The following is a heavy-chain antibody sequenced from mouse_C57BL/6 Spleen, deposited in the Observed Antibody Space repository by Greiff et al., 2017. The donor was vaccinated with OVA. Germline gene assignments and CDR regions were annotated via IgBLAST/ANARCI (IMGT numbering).Heavy chain of an antibody. CDR2: IYPGGGYT. CDR3: ARGGSGRAMDY. D-gene: IGHD4-1*01. CDR1: GYTFTNYW. V-gene: IGHV1-63*01. J-gene: IGHJ4*01. Sequence: QVQLQQSGAELVRPGTSVKMSCKASGYTFTNYWIGWAKQRPGHGLAWIGDIYPGGGYTNYNEKFKGKATLTADKSSSTAYMQFSSLTSEDSAIYYCARGGSGRAMDYWGQGTSVTVSS.